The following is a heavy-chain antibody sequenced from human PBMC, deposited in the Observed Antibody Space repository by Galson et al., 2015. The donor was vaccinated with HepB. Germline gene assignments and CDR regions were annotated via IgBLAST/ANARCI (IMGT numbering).Heavy chain of an antibody. CDR3: ARFGPTYYDILTGYPFDY. Sequence: SVKVSCKASGYTFTSYGISWVRQAPGQGLEWMGWISAYNGNTNYAQKLQGRVTMTTDTSTSTAYMELRSLRSDDTAVYYCARFGPTYYDILTGYPFDYWGQGTLVTVSS. D-gene: IGHD3-9*01. CDR2: ISAYNGNT. CDR1: GYTFTSYG. J-gene: IGHJ4*02. V-gene: IGHV1-18*04.